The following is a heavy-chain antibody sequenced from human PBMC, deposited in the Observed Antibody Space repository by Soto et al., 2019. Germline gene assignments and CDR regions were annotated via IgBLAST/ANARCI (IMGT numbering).Heavy chain of an antibody. V-gene: IGHV3-64D*06. D-gene: IGHD3-22*01. CDR1: GFTFSIYA. CDR3: VKGEYYYDSSGYHPFDY. CDR2: ISTNGGST. Sequence: GGSLRLSCSASGFTFSIYAMHWVRQAPGKGLEYVSSISTNGGSTDYADSVKGRFTISRDNSKNTVYLQMSSLRVEDTAVYYCVKGEYYYDSSGYHPFDYWGQGTLVTVSS. J-gene: IGHJ4*02.